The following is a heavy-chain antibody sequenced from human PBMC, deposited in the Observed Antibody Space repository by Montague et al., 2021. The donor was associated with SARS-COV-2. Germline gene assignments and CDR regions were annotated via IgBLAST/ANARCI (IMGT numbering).Heavy chain of an antibody. D-gene: IGHD3-3*01. J-gene: IGHJ6*02. CDR1: SGSFSDYY. CDR3: ARGQVAISGVLIFIPAAGHLDV. Sequence: SETLSLTCAVYSGSFSDYYWTWIRQSPGKGLEWFGEINHTGSATYNPSLKGRATLSTDTSKNQFSLKWQSVTPADTAVYYCARGQVAISGVLIFIPAAGHLDVWGQGTSVTVSS. CDR2: INHTGSA. V-gene: IGHV4-34*01.